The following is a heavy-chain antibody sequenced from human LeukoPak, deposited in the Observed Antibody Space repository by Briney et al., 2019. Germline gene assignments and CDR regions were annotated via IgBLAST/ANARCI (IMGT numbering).Heavy chain of an antibody. D-gene: IGHD5-24*01. J-gene: IGHJ4*02. CDR1: GFTFRSYW. V-gene: IGHV3-74*01. CDR3: AKDSSPALGNGYNFLD. CDR2: ISPDGTSK. Sequence: GGSLRLSCAASGFTFRSYWMHWVRQAPGKGLVWVSRISPDGTSKSYADSAKGRFSISRDNSNNTLYLQMNILRTEDTAVYYCAKDSSPALGNGYNFLDWGQGTLVTVSS.